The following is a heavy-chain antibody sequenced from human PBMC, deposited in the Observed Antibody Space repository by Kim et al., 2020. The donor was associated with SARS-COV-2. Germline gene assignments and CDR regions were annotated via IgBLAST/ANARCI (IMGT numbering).Heavy chain of an antibody. D-gene: IGHD3-16*02. V-gene: IGHV3-30*01. Sequence: GRFTISRDNSKNTLYLQMNSLRAEDTAVYYCARASAYDYVWGSYRSHFDYWGQGTLVTVSS. J-gene: IGHJ4*02. CDR3: ARASAYDYVWGSYRSHFDY.